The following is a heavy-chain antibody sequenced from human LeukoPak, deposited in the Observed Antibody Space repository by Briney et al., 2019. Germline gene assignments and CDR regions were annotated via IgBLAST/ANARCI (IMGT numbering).Heavy chain of an antibody. V-gene: IGHV4-59*01. J-gene: IGHJ4*02. CDR1: GGSINNYY. CDR2: VYHTGAS. CDR3: TRVVNGGHFDY. Sequence: TSSETLSLTCTVSGGSINNYYWTWIRQPPGKGLEWIGYVYHTGASGYHPSLKSRVAMSLDTSKNQVSLNLRSVTAADTAVYFCTRVVNGGHFDYWGQGTLVTVSS. D-gene: IGHD2-8*01.